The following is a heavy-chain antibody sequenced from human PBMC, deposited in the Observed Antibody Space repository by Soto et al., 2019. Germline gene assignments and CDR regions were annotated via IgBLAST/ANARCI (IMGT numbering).Heavy chain of an antibody. CDR1: GFTFSSYW. D-gene: IGHD2-2*01. Sequence: SGGSLRLSCAASGFTFSSYWMSWVRQAPGKGLEWVANIKQDGSEKYYVDSVKGRFTISRDNAKNSLYLQMNSLRAEDTAVYYCARDPHPIVVVPAAAYYYGSGTMVEDYWGQGTLVTVSS. CDR2: IKQDGSEK. V-gene: IGHV3-7*01. CDR3: ARDPHPIVVVPAAAYYYGSGTMVEDY. J-gene: IGHJ4*02.